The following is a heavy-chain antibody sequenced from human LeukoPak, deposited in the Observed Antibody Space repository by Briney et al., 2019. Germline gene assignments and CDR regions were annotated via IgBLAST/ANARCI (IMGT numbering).Heavy chain of an antibody. CDR3: ARELNYDSSGYYFDY. J-gene: IGHJ4*02. V-gene: IGHV1-2*02. CDR1: GYTFTVYF. Sequence: ASVKVSFKASGYTFTVYFMHWVRQAPGQGLEWMGWINPNSGGTNYAQKFQGRVTMTRDTPISTAYMELSRLRSDDTAVYYCARELNYDSSGYYFDYWGQGTLVTVSS. CDR2: INPNSGGT. D-gene: IGHD3-22*01.